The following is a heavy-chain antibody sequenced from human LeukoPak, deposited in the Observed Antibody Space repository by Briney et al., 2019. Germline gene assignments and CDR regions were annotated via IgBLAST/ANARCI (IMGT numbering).Heavy chain of an antibody. CDR3: ATSVIADSSASFDY. V-gene: IGHV4-4*07. CDR2: IYTSGST. Sequence: PSETLSLTCTVSGGSISSYYWSWIRQPAGKGLEWIGRIYTSGSTNYNPSLKSRVTMSVDTSKNQFSLKLSSVTAADTAVYYCATSVIADSSASFDYWGQGTLVTVSS. J-gene: IGHJ4*02. D-gene: IGHD5/OR15-5a*01. CDR1: GGSISSYY.